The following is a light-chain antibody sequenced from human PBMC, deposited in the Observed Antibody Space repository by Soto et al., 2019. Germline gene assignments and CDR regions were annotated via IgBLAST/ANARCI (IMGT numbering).Light chain of an antibody. V-gene: IGKV1-33*01. J-gene: IGKJ5*01. CDR3: QQYDNLPLI. CDR2: DAS. Sequence: IRMTQSASSLSASLGDRVTITCKATQDIRKYLNWYQQKPGKAPKLLIYDASSLETGVPSRFSGSGYGTDFNFTISSLQPEDFATYYCQQYDNLPLIFGQGTRLEIK. CDR1: QDIRKY.